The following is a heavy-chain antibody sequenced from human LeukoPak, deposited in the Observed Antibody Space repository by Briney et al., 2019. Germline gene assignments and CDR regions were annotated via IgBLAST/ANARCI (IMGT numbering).Heavy chain of an antibody. CDR1: GYTLTELS. Sequence: SVKVSCKVSGYTLTELSMHWVRQAPGQGLEWMGGIIPIFGTANYAQKFQGRVTITADEPTSTAYMELSSLRSEDTAVYYCARLSGYDWYYYYGMDVWGQGTTVTVSS. J-gene: IGHJ6*02. CDR3: ARLSGYDWYYYYGMDV. CDR2: IIPIFGTA. D-gene: IGHD5-12*01. V-gene: IGHV1-69*13.